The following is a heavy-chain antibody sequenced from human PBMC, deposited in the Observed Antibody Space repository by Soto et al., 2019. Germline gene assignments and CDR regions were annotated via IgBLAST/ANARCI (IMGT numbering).Heavy chain of an antibody. CDR1: GYSFTSYW. CDR2: IYPCDSDT. CDR3: ARLGLKRYCSSTSCYTMDV. Sequence: LGESLKTSRKGPGYSFTSYWIGWERQMPGKGLEWMGIIYPCDSDTRYSPSFQGQVTISADKSISTAYLQWSSLKASDTAMYYCARLGLKRYCSSTSCYTMDVWGQGTTVTVSS. J-gene: IGHJ6*02. V-gene: IGHV5-51*01. D-gene: IGHD2-2*02.